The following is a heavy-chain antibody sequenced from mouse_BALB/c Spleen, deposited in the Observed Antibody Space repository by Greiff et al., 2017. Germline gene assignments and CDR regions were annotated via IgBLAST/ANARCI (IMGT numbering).Heavy chain of an antibody. CDR2: IWAGGST. Sequence: VMLVESGPGLVAPSQSLSITCTVSGFSLTSYGVHWVRQPPGKGLEWLGVIWAGGSTNYNSALMSRLSISKDNSKSQVFLKMNSLQTDDTAMYYCATHYYGSSWFAYWGQGTLVTVSA. D-gene: IGHD1-1*01. CDR1: GFSLTSYG. V-gene: IGHV2-9*02. CDR3: ATHYYGSSWFAY. J-gene: IGHJ3*01.